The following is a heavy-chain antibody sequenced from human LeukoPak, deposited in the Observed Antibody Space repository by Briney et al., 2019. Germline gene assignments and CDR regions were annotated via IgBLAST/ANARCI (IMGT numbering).Heavy chain of an antibody. V-gene: IGHV1-46*01. CDR2: INPSGGST. J-gene: IGHJ6*02. CDR1: GYTFTSYY. D-gene: IGHD3-16*01. CDR3: ARDGRFPFGMDV. Sequence: ASVKVSCKASGYTFTSYYMHWVRQAPGQGLEWMGIINPSGGSTSYAQKFQGRVTITRDTSASTAYMELSSLRSEDTAVYYCARDGRFPFGMDVWGQGTTVTVSS.